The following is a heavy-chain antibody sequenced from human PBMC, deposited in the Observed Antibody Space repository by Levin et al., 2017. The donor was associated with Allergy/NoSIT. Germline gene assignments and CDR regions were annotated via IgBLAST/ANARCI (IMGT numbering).Heavy chain of an antibody. Sequence: SQTLSLTCTVSGGSISSYYWSWIRQPPGKGLEWIGYIYYSGSTNYNPSLKSRVTISVDTSKNQFSLKLSSVTAADTAVYYCARLGAYCSGGSCYPTVFDPWGQGTLVTVSS. CDR3: ARLGAYCSGGSCYPTVFDP. J-gene: IGHJ5*02. V-gene: IGHV4-59*01. D-gene: IGHD2-15*01. CDR1: GGSISSYY. CDR2: IYYSGST.